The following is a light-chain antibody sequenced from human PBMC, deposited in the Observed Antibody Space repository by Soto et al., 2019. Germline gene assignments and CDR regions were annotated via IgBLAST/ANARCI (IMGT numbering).Light chain of an antibody. V-gene: IGLV2-8*01. CDR3: SSYAGSNSVGV. Sequence: QSALTQPPSASGSPGQSVTISCTGTINDVGGYNYVSWYQQLPGKAPKLKIYEVTKRPSGVPDRFSGSKSGNTASLTVSGLQAEDEADYYCSSYAGSNSVGVFGGGTQLTVL. CDR1: INDVGGYNY. J-gene: IGLJ3*02. CDR2: EVT.